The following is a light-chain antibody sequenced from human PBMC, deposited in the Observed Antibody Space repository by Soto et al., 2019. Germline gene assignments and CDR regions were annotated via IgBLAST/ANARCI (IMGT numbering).Light chain of an antibody. CDR3: QQRSNWPPT. CDR2: GAS. CDR1: QSVSSY. Sequence: EIVLTQSPATLSLSPGERATLSCRASQSVSSYLAWYQQKPGKAPRLLIYGASNRATGIPARFSGSGSGTDFTLTISSLEPEDFAVYYCQQRSNWPPTFGQGTRLEIK. J-gene: IGKJ5*01. V-gene: IGKV3-11*01.